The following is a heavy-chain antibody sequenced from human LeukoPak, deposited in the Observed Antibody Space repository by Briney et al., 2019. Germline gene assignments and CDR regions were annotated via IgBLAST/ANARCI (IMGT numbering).Heavy chain of an antibody. Sequence: GGSLRLSCAASGFTFSNAWMSWVRQAPGKGLEWVGRIKSKTDGGTTDYAAPVKGRFTISRDDSKNTLYLQMNSLKTEDTAVYYCTTETLYCSSTSCYVMGENYFDYWGQGTLVTVSS. D-gene: IGHD2-2*01. J-gene: IGHJ4*02. CDR2: IKSKTDGGTT. V-gene: IGHV3-15*01. CDR3: TTETLYCSSTSCYVMGENYFDY. CDR1: GFTFSNAW.